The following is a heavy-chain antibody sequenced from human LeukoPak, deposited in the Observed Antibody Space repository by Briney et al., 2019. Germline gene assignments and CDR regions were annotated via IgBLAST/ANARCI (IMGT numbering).Heavy chain of an antibody. CDR2: INTNTGNP. CDR1: GYTFTSCA. CDR3: TRQGPGYCGSTSCYGVDY. D-gene: IGHD2-2*01. V-gene: IGHV7-4-1*02. J-gene: IGHJ4*02. Sequence: ASVKVSCKASGYTFTSCAMNWVRRAPRQGLEWMGWINTNTGNPTYAQGFTGRFVFSLDTSVSTAYLQISSLKAEDTAVYYCTRQGPGYCGSTSCYGVDYWGQGTLVTVSS.